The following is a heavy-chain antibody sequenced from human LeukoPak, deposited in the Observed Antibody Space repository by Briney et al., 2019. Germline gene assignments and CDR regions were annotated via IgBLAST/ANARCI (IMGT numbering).Heavy chain of an antibody. CDR1: GFTSSSYG. D-gene: IGHD1-1*01. CDR3: ARDQLYGPPQGPEVGY. J-gene: IGHJ4*02. Sequence: QPGRSLRLSCAASGFTSSSYGMHWVRQAPGKGLEWLAVIWFDATKKFYADSLKGRFTISRDNSKNTLYLQMDSLRADDTAVYYCARDQLYGPPQGPEVGYGGQGTLVTVSS. CDR2: IWFDATKK. V-gene: IGHV3-33*01.